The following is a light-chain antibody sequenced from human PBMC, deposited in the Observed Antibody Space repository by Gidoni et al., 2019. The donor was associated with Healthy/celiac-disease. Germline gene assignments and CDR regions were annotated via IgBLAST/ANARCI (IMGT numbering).Light chain of an antibody. V-gene: IGKV3-15*01. CDR3: QQYNDWPPWT. Sequence: EIVMPQSPATLSVSPGERATLSCRASQSVSSNLAWYQKKPGQAPRLLIYGASTRATGIPARLSGSGSGTEVTLTISSLQSEDFAVYYCQQYNDWPPWTFXXXTKVEIK. CDR1: QSVSSN. J-gene: IGKJ1*01. CDR2: GAS.